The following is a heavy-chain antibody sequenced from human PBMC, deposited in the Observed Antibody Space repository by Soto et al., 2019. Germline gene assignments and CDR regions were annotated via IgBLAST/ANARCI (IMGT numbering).Heavy chain of an antibody. CDR3: ARELSEGSGSYYLTAYYGMDV. V-gene: IGHV3-7*05. J-gene: IGHJ6*02. Sequence: PGGSLRLSCAASGFTFSSYWMSWVRQAPGKGLEWVANIKQDGSEKYYVDSVKGRFTISRDNAKNSLYLQMNSLRAEDTAVYYCARELSEGSGSYYLTAYYGMDVWGQGTTVTVSS. CDR2: IKQDGSEK. D-gene: IGHD3-10*01. CDR1: GFTFSSYW.